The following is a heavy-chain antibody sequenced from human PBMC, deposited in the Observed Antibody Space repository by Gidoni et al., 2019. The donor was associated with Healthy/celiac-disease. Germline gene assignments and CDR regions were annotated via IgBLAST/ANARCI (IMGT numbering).Heavy chain of an antibody. D-gene: IGHD3-3*01. CDR2: ISWDGGST. Sequence: EVQLVESGGVVVQPGGSLRLSCAAPGFTFDDYAMHWVRQAPGKGLEWVSLISWDGGSTYYADSVKGRFTISRDNSKNSLYLQMNSLRAEDTALYYCAKDRGSGYYHYYYYGMDVWGQGTTVTVSS. J-gene: IGHJ6*02. V-gene: IGHV3-43D*04. CDR1: GFTFDDYA. CDR3: AKDRGSGYYHYYYYGMDV.